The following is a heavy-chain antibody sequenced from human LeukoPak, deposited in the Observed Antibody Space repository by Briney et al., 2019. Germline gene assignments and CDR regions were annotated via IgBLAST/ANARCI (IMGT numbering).Heavy chain of an antibody. J-gene: IGHJ4*02. CDR2: ISGDGDST. CDR1: AFTFDDYA. D-gene: IGHD4-23*01. CDR3: AKDLIEINYGGNSHSSY. V-gene: IGHV3-43*02. Sequence: GGSLRLSCAASAFTFDDYAMHWVRQAPGKGLEWVSLISGDGDSTYYADSVKGRFTISRDNSKNSLYLQMNSLRTEDTALYYCAKDLIEINYGGNSHSSYWGQGTLVTVSS.